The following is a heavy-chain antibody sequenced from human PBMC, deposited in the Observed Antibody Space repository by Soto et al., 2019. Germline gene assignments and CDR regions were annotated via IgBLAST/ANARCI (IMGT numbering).Heavy chain of an antibody. Sequence: EVQLVESGGGLVQPGGSLRLSCAASGFTFSGSWMHWVRKAPVKGLVWGSRINGDGRGTSYADFVKGRFTISRADAKNTLFLQMNVLRSEDTAVYYCARGIFGSGTANDYWGQGTLVTVSS. CDR3: ARGIFGSGTANDY. D-gene: IGHD3-10*01. V-gene: IGHV3-74*01. J-gene: IGHJ4*02. CDR1: GFTFSGSW. CDR2: INGDGRGT.